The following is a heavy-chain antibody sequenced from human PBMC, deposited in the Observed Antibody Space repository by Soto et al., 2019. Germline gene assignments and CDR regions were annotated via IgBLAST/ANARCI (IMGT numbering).Heavy chain of an antibody. D-gene: IGHD3-10*01. CDR2: ISGSGGST. CDR1: GFTFSSYA. V-gene: IGHV3-23*01. Sequence: PGGSLRLSCAASGFTFSSYAMSWVRQAPGKGLEWVSAISGSGGSTYYADSVKGRFTISRDNSKNTLYLQMNSLRAEDTAVYYCEKGPSRRVRGLAPFDPWGQGTLVTVSS. J-gene: IGHJ5*02. CDR3: EKGPSRRVRGLAPFDP.